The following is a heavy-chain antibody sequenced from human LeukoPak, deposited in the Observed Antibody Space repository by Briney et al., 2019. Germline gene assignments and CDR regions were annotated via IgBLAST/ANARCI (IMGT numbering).Heavy chain of an antibody. Sequence: SETLSLTCTVSGGSISSGGYYWSWIRQHPGKGLEWIGYIYYSGSTYYNPSLKSRVTISVDTSKNQFSLKLSSVTAADTAVYYCARGRDCSSTSCYFNYWGQGTLVTVSS. CDR2: IYYSGST. V-gene: IGHV4-31*03. J-gene: IGHJ4*02. CDR3: ARGRDCSSTSCYFNY. D-gene: IGHD2-2*01. CDR1: GGSISSGGYY.